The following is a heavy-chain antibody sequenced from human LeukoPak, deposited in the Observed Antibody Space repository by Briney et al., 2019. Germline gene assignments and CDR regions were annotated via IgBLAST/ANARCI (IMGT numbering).Heavy chain of an antibody. J-gene: IGHJ3*02. Sequence: PGGSLRLSCAASGFTVSSNYMGWVRRAPGKGLEWVSMIYSGGSTYSLDSVKGRFTISRDISKNTLYLQMGSLKAEDMAVYYCARGRIAAAGSGAFDIWGQGTMVTVSS. CDR1: GFTVSSNY. D-gene: IGHD6-13*01. V-gene: IGHV3-66*01. CDR2: IYSGGST. CDR3: ARGRIAAAGSGAFDI.